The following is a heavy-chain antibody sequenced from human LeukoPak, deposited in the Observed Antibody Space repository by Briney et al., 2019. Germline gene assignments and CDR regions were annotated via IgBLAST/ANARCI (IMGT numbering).Heavy chain of an antibody. CDR1: GYTFTGYY. CDR2: INPNSGGT. CDR3: ARVRGGYQLLSYFDY. V-gene: IGHV1-2*02. D-gene: IGHD2-2*01. Sequence: ASVKVSCKASGYTFTGYYMHWVRQAPGQGLEWMGWINPNSGGTNYAQKFQGRVTMTRDTSISTAYMELSRLRSDDTAVYYCARVRGGYQLLSYFDYWGQGTLVTVSS. J-gene: IGHJ4*02.